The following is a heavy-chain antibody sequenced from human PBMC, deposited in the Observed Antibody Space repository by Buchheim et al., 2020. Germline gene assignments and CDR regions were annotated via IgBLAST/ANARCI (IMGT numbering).Heavy chain of an antibody. CDR1: GFTFSNYA. J-gene: IGHJ2*01. D-gene: IGHD6-13*01. CDR2: IHGSGDAT. V-gene: IGHV3-23*04. CDR3: AKGRGQHLVNWRFDL. Sequence: EVQLVESGGGLVQPGGSLRLSYAASGFTFSNYAMSWVRQAPGKGLDWVSTIHGSGDATSYADSVKGRFTISSDNSKNTLFLQMNSLTVEDTALYYCAKGRGQHLVNWRFDLWGRGTL.